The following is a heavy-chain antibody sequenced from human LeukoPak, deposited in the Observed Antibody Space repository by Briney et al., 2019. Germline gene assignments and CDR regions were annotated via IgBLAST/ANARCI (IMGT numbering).Heavy chain of an antibody. CDR2: ISYDGSNK. CDR3: ANLDYYDSSGYFNWFDP. D-gene: IGHD3-22*01. J-gene: IGHJ5*02. CDR1: GFTFSSYG. Sequence: PGRSLRLSCAASGFTFSSYGMHWVRQAPGKGLEWVAVISYDGSNKYYADSVKGRFTISRDNSKNTLYLQMNSLRAEDTAVYYCANLDYYDSSGYFNWFDPWGQGTLVTVSS. V-gene: IGHV3-30*18.